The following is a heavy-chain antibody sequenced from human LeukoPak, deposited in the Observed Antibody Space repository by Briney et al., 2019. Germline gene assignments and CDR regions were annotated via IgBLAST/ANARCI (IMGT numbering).Heavy chain of an antibody. Sequence: GGSLRLSCAASGFTFSSYSMNWVRQAPGKGLEWLSYISSGSRTIYYADSVKGRFTVSRDNAKSSLYLQMNSLRAEDTAVYYCAKLSDYYDSSGYYRYFDYWGQGTLVTVSS. J-gene: IGHJ4*02. D-gene: IGHD3-22*01. CDR1: GFTFSSYS. V-gene: IGHV3-48*01. CDR2: ISSGSRTI. CDR3: AKLSDYYDSSGYYRYFDY.